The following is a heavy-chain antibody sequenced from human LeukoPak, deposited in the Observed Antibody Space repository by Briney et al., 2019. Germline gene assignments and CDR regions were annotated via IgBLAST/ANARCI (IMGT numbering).Heavy chain of an antibody. J-gene: IGHJ1*01. CDR3: ATGNYYDSRGYYTFGH. D-gene: IGHD3-22*01. CDR2: INGDGSTT. CDR1: GFTFSRYW. V-gene: IGHV3-74*01. Sequence: GGSLRLSCAASGFTFSRYWMHWVRQAPGQGLVWVSRINGDGSTTGYADSVKGGFTISRDNAKNTLYLQMNSLRAEDTAVYYCATGNYYDSRGYYTFGHWGQGTLVTVSS.